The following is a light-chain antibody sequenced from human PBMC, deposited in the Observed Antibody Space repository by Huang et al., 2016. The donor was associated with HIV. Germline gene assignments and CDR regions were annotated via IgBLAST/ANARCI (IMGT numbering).Light chain of an antibody. CDR1: QNITKS. V-gene: IGKV1-39*01. J-gene: IGKJ1*01. CDR3: QQSFSVPRT. Sequence: DIQMTQSPPSLSASVGDRVTFTCRANQNITKSLNWYQQKPGKAPKLRIYTASTLESGVPSRFSGGGSGSRFTLNIGNLQPEDFATYYCQQSFSVPRTFG. CDR2: TAS.